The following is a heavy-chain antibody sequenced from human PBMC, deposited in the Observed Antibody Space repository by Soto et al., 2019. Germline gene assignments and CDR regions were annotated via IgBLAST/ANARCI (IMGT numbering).Heavy chain of an antibody. CDR1: GYTFTSYG. D-gene: IGHD2-8*01. CDR3: AREGGYCTNGVCYSHYYYYMDV. J-gene: IGHJ6*03. CDR2: ISAYNGNT. V-gene: IGHV1-18*01. Sequence: QVQLVQSGAEVKKPGASVKVSCKASGYTFTSYGISWVRQAPGQGLEWMGWISAYNGNTNYAQKLQGRVTMTTDTSPSTAYMELRSLRSDDTAVYYCAREGGYCTNGVCYSHYYYYMDVWGKGTTVTVSS.